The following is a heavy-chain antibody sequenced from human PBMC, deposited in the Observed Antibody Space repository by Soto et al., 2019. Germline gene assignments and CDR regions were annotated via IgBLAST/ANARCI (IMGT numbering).Heavy chain of an antibody. D-gene: IGHD2-15*01. CDR1: GFTFSSYD. V-gene: IGHV3-23*01. J-gene: IGHJ4*02. Sequence: GGSLRLSCAASGFTFSSYDMHWVRQATGKGLEWVAVVSIGGSTHYADSVRGRFTISRDNSKNTLSLQMNSLTAEDTAVYFCAKRRGAGGHFDYWGQGALVTVSS. CDR3: AKRRGAGGHFDY. CDR2: VSIGGST.